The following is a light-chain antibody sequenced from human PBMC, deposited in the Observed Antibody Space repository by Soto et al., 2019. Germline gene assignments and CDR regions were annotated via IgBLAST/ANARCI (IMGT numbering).Light chain of an antibody. CDR1: QSVSTSS. V-gene: IGKV3-20*01. CDR3: QQYSSSPGT. CDR2: GAS. Sequence: EIVLTQSPGTLSLSPGERATLSCRASQSVSTSSLAWYQQKPGQAPRLLISGASSRAAGIPARFSGSGSGTDFTLTISRLEPEDFAVYYCQQYSSSPGTFGQGTKVDIK. J-gene: IGKJ1*01.